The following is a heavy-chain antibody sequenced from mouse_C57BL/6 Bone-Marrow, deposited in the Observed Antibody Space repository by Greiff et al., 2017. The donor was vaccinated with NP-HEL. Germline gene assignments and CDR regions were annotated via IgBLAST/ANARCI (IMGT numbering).Heavy chain of an antibody. Sequence: QVQLQQPGAELVRPGSSVKLSCKASGYTFTSYWMDWVKQRPGQGLEWIGNIYPSDSETHYNQKFKDKATLTVDKSASTAYMQLSSRTSEDSAVYYCARRDGSSLYAMDYWGQGTSVTVSS. CDR1: GYTFTSYW. CDR2: IYPSDSET. J-gene: IGHJ4*01. V-gene: IGHV1-61*01. D-gene: IGHD1-1*01. CDR3: ARRDGSSLYAMDY.